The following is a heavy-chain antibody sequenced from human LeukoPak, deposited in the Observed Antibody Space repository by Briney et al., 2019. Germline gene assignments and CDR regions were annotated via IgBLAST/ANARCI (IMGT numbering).Heavy chain of an antibody. CDR3: ASTPPEPDYYDSSGLPLAFDI. CDR1: GGSISSYY. V-gene: IGHV4-4*07. CDR2: IYTSGST. J-gene: IGHJ3*02. D-gene: IGHD3-22*01. Sequence: SETLSLTCTVSGGSISSYYWSWIRQPPGKGLEWIGRIYTSGSTNYNPSLKSRVTMSVDTSKNQFSLKPSSVTAADTAVYYCASTPPEPDYYDSSGLPLAFDIWGRGTMVTVSS.